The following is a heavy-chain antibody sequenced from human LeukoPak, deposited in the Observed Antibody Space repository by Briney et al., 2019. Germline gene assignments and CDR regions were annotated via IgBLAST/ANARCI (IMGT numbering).Heavy chain of an antibody. Sequence: SETLSLTCTVSGGSISSYYWSWIRQPAGKGLEWIGRIYTSGSTNYNPSLKSRVTMSVDTSKNQFSLKLSSATAADTAVYYCARDYKGIYCSGGSCSKSASWYFDLRGRGTLVTVSS. D-gene: IGHD2-15*01. CDR3: ARDYKGIYCSGGSCSKSASWYFDL. V-gene: IGHV4-4*07. CDR2: IYTSGST. CDR1: GGSISSYY. J-gene: IGHJ2*01.